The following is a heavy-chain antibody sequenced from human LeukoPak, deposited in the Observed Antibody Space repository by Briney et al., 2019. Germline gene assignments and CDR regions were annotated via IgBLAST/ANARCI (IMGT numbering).Heavy chain of an antibody. D-gene: IGHD4-23*01. V-gene: IGHV4-34*01. CDR2: INHSGST. J-gene: IGHJ3*02. Sequence: SETLSLTCAVYGGSFSGYYWSGIRQPPGKGREGIGEINHSGSTKYNPSRKSRGTISVDTSKNQFSLKLSSVTAADTAVYYCARGETTVAREGAFDIWGQGTMVTVSS. CDR3: ARGETTVAREGAFDI. CDR1: GGSFSGYY.